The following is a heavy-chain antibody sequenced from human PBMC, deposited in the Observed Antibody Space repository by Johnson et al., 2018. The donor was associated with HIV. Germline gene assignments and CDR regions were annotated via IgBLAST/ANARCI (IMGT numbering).Heavy chain of an antibody. Sequence: QVQLVESGGGVVQPGRSLRLSCAASGFTFRSYAMHWVRQAPGKGLEWVAFIQYDGSTKYYGDSVKGRFTISRDNAKNSLYLQMNSLRAEDTAVYYCARAPGVYYDSSGYHDAFDIWGQGTMVTVSS. CDR1: GFTFRSYA. V-gene: IGHV3-33*08. CDR2: IQYDGSTK. J-gene: IGHJ3*02. D-gene: IGHD3-22*01. CDR3: ARAPGVYYDSSGYHDAFDI.